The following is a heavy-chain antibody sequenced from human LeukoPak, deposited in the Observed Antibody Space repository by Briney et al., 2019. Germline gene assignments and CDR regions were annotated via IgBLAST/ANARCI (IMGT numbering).Heavy chain of an antibody. CDR1: GFTFSSYG. CDR2: ISGTGVTT. J-gene: IGHJ6*02. CDR3: AKGEDGYYYYGMDV. V-gene: IGHV3-23*01. Sequence: GRSLRLSCAASGFTFSSYGMHWVRQAPGKGLEWVSAISGTGVTTYYADSVKGRFTISRDNSENTLYVQMNSLRAEDTAIYYCAKGEDGYYYYGMDVWGQGTTVTVSS. D-gene: IGHD5-24*01.